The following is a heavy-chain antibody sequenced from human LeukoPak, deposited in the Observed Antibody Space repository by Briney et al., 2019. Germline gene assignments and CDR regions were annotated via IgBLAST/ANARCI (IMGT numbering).Heavy chain of an antibody. J-gene: IGHJ6*04. Sequence: ASVKVSCKASGCTFSSYAISWVRQAPGQALEWMGGIIPNFGTANYAQKFQGRVTITADKSTSTAYMELSSLRSEDTAVYYCARGARYFDWSPYYYGMDVWGKGTTVTVSS. D-gene: IGHD3-9*01. CDR3: ARGARYFDWSPYYYGMDV. CDR1: GCTFSSYA. V-gene: IGHV1-69*06. CDR2: IIPNFGTA.